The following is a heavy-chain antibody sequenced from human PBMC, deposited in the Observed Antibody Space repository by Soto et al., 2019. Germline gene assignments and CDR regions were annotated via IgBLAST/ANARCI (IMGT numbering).Heavy chain of an antibody. CDR2: VFRSGST. CDR1: GDSISPYY. J-gene: IGHJ3*01. Sequence: QVQLQESGPGLVRPSESLSLTCTVSGDSISPYYWTWLRQTPGKGLEWIGHVFRSGSTNNNPSLNGRLIMSVATSKNQHSLQLSSVTAQDTAVYYCARHRYRTQSTVVVTPFEAFDLWGQGTLVTVSS. D-gene: IGHD2-21*02. CDR3: ARHRYRTQSTVVVTPFEAFDL. V-gene: IGHV4-59*01.